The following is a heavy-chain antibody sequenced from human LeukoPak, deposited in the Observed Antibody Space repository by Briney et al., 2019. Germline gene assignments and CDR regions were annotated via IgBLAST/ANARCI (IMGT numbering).Heavy chain of an antibody. CDR2: IYYSGST. CDR3: ARGGDSSVAFDI. CDR1: GGSISGGGYY. V-gene: IGHV4-31*03. J-gene: IGHJ3*02. D-gene: IGHD3-22*01. Sequence: SQTLSLTCTVSGGSISGGGYYWSWIRQHPGKGLEWIGYIYYSGSTYYNPSLKSRVTISVDTSKNQFSLKLSSVTAADTAVYYCARGGDSSVAFDIWGQGTMVTVSS.